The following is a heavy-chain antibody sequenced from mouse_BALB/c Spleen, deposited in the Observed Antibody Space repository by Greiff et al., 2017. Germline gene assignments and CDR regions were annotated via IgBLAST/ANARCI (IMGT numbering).Heavy chain of an antibody. Sequence: QVQLQQSGAELARPGASVKMSCKASGYTFTSYTMHWVKQRPGQGLEWIGYINPSSGYTNYNQKFKDKATLTADKSSSTAYMQLSSLTSEDSAVYYCARCGYGNLYYAMDYWGQGTSVTVSS. D-gene: IGHD2-1*01. CDR2: INPSSGYT. V-gene: IGHV1-4*01. CDR3: ARCGYGNLYYAMDY. J-gene: IGHJ4*01. CDR1: GYTFTSYT.